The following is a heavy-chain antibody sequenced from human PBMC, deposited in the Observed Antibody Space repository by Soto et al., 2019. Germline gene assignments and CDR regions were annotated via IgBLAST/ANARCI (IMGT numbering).Heavy chain of an antibody. CDR3: ARTRTGWQPSIMDV. CDR1: GGTFSSYA. D-gene: IGHD6-19*01. V-gene: IGHV1-69*13. J-gene: IGHJ6*02. Sequence: SVKVSCKASGGTFSSYAISWVRQAPGRGLEWMGGIIPIFGTANYAQKFQGRVTITADESTSTAYMELSSLRSDDTAVYYCARTRTGWQPSIMDVWGQGTTVTVSS. CDR2: IIPIFGTA.